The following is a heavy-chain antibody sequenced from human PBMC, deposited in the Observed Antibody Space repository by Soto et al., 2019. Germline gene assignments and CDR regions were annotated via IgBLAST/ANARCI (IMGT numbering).Heavy chain of an antibody. Sequence: GGSLRLSCAASGFTFSSYALSWVREAPGKGLEWVSAISGSGGSIYYADLVSGRFTISRDISKNTLYLQMNRLRAQDSAVYICAKARCVVRGFKHRDPPDPWGQGTLATVS. J-gene: IGHJ5*02. CDR3: AKARCVVRGFKHRDPPDP. D-gene: IGHD3-10*01. CDR2: ISGSGGSI. CDR1: GFTFSSYA. V-gene: IGHV3-23*01.